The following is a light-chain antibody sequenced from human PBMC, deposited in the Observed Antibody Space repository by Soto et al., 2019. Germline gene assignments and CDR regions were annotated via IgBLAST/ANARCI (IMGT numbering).Light chain of an antibody. CDR1: SSDVGGYNY. J-gene: IGLJ1*01. CDR2: EVN. CDR3: CSFAGTNSSV. Sequence: LTQPPSASGSPGQSVTISCTGTSSDVGGYNYVSWYQQRPGKAPKLIIYEVNKRPSGVPDRVFGSKSGNTASLTVSGLQTEDEADYYCCSFAGTNSSVFGTGTKVTVL. V-gene: IGLV2-8*01.